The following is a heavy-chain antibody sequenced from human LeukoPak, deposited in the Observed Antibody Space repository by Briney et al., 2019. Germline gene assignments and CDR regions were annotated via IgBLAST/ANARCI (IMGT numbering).Heavy chain of an antibody. V-gene: IGHV3-11*04. CDR2: ISSSGSTI. CDR1: GFTFSDYY. CDR3: ARDSYSGSYWADAFDI. J-gene: IGHJ3*02. D-gene: IGHD1-26*01. Sequence: GGSLRLSCAASGFTFSDYYMSWIRQAPGKGLEWVSYISSSGSTIYYADSVKGRFTISRDNAKNSLYLQMNSLRDEDTAVYYCARDSYSGSYWADAFDIWGQGTMVTVSS.